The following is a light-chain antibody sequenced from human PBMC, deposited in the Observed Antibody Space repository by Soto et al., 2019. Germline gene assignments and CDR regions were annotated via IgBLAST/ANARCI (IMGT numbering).Light chain of an antibody. J-gene: IGKJ1*01. V-gene: IGKV3-15*01. CDR3: QQHDAWPAT. Sequence: VMTQSPDTLSVSPGERVTLSCRASQSVGSNLAWYRQKPGQAPRLLIYGASTRATGTPARFSGSGFGTDFTLTISSLQAEDCAVYYCQQHDAWPATFGQGTKVDIK. CDR1: QSVGSN. CDR2: GAS.